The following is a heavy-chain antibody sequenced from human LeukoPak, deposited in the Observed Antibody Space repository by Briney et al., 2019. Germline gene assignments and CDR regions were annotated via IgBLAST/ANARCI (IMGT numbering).Heavy chain of an antibody. CDR3: ARLTTVTTFPYYYGMDV. D-gene: IGHD4-17*01. CDR1: GFSFNRYT. V-gene: IGHV3-21*01. J-gene: IGHJ6*02. CDR2: ISSSSSYI. Sequence: GGSLRLSCAASGFSFNRYTMNWVRQAPGKGLEWVSSISSSSSYIYYADSVEGRFTISRDNAKNSLYLQMNSLRAEDTAVYYCARLTTVTTFPYYYGMDVWGQGTTVTVSS.